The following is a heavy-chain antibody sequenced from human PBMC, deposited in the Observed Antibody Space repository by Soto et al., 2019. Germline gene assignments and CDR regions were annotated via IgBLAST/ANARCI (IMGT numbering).Heavy chain of an antibody. CDR1: GFTFSGYT. Sequence: GGSLRLSCAASGFTFSGYTMNWVRQAPGKGLEWVSSITSGSSYMYYAVSVKGRFTISRDNDKNSLYLQINSLRAEDTAMYYCARSSFDNWGQGTLVTVSS. J-gene: IGHJ4*02. CDR2: ITSGSSYM. V-gene: IGHV3-21*01. CDR3: ARSSFDN.